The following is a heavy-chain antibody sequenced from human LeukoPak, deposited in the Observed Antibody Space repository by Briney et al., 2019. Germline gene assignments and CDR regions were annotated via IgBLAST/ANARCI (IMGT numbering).Heavy chain of an antibody. CDR2: ISSGGSTI. V-gene: IGHV3-48*03. CDR1: GFAFRSYG. J-gene: IGHJ4*02. CDR3: ARDWGMGD. D-gene: IGHD2-8*01. Sequence: PGGSLRLSCAAPGFAFRSYGMNWVRQAPGKGLECVSYISSGGSTIYYADSVKGRFTISRDNAKNSLYLQMNSLRAEDTSIYYCARDWGMGDWGQGTLVTVSS.